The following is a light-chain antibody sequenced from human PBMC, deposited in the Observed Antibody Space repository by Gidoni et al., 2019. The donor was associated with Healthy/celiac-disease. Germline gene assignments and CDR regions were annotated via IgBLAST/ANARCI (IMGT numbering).Light chain of an antibody. CDR1: QSLLHSNGYTY. CDR3: MQALQTPFT. CDR2: LGS. V-gene: IGKV2-28*01. Sequence: DIVMTQPPLSLPVTPGEPASISCRSSQSLLHSNGYTYLDWYLQKPGQSPQLLIYLGSNRASGVPDRFSGSGSGTDFTLKISRVEAEDVGVYYCMQALQTPFTFGPXTKVDIK. J-gene: IGKJ3*01.